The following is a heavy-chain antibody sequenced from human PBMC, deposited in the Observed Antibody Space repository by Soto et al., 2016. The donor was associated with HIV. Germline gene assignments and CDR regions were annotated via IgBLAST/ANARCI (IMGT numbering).Heavy chain of an antibody. D-gene: IGHD4-17*01. CDR1: GVSITSGGYY. J-gene: IGHJ1*01. CDR2: IYYTGNT. CDR3: ARADYGDSILPLLALRFS. Sequence: QVQLQESGPGLVKPSQSLSLTCTVSGVSITSGGYYWTWIRQHPGEAPEWIGYIYYTGNTDYNPSLKSRISMSIDTSKRQFSLNLRSVTAADTAVYFXARADYGDSILPLLALRFSGGLATRGHCLL. V-gene: IGHV4-31*03.